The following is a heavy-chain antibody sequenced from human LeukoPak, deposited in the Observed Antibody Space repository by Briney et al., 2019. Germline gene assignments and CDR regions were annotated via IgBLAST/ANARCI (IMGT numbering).Heavy chain of an antibody. Sequence: AGGSLRLSCAASGFTFSSSSMNWVRQAPGKGLEWVSSISGSSSYIYYADSVKGRFSISRDSSKNILYLQMNSLRAEDTAVYYCARGRYNWNFDNWGQGTLVTVSS. CDR3: ARGRYNWNFDN. J-gene: IGHJ4*02. CDR1: GFTFSSSS. CDR2: ISGSSSYI. D-gene: IGHD1-1*01. V-gene: IGHV3-21*01.